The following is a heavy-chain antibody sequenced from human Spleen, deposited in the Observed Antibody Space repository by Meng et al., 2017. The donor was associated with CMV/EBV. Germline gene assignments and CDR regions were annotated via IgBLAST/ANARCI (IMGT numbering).Heavy chain of an antibody. CDR3: ARIHCSSTSCKLDY. V-gene: IGHV3-21*01. D-gene: IGHD2-2*01. Sequence: GGSLRLSCVASGFTFNNYEMNWVRQAPGEGLEWVSSISSSSSYIYYADSVKGRFTISRDNAKNSLYLQMNSLRAEDTAVYYCARIHCSSTSCKLDYWGQGTLVTVSS. CDR1: GFTFNNYE. J-gene: IGHJ4*02. CDR2: ISSSSSYI.